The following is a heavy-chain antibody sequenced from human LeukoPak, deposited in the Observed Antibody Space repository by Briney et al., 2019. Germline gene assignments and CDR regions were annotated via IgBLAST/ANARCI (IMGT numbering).Heavy chain of an antibody. CDR3: ARGRSGALRYYGMDV. V-gene: IGHV1-8*01. Sequence: ASVKVSCKASGYTFTSYDIDWVRQATGQGLEWMGWMNPNSGNTGYAQKFQGRVTMTRNTSISTAYMELSSLRSEDTAVYYCARGRSGALRYYGMDVWGQGTTVTVSS. J-gene: IGHJ6*02. D-gene: IGHD5-12*01. CDR1: GYTFTSYD. CDR2: MNPNSGNT.